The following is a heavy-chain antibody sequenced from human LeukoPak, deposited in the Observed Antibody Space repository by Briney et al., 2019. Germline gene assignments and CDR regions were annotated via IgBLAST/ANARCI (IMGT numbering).Heavy chain of an antibody. CDR1: GFTFSSYW. J-gene: IGHJ4*02. D-gene: IGHD3-9*01. Sequence: GGSLRLSCAASGFTFSSYWMSWVRQAPGKGLEWVANIKQDGSEKYYVDSVKGRFTISRDNAKNSLYLQMNSLRAEDTAVHYCARIRPDVLTGYYIDYWGQGTLVTVSS. CDR3: ARIRPDVLTGYYIDY. V-gene: IGHV3-7*01. CDR2: IKQDGSEK.